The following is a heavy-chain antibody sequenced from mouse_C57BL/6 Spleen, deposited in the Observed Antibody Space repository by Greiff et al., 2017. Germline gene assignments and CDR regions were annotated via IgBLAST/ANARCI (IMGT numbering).Heavy chain of an antibody. V-gene: IGHV1-82*01. Sequence: QVQLQQSGPELVKPGASVKISCKASGYAFSSSWMNWVKQRPGKGLEWIGRIYPGDGDTNYNGKFKGKATLTADKSSSTAYMQLSSLTSEDSAVYFCARGDYGSSHSYYCGQGTSVTVSS. CDR3: ARGDYGSSHSYY. CDR2: IYPGDGDT. J-gene: IGHJ4*01. D-gene: IGHD1-1*01. CDR1: GYAFSSSW.